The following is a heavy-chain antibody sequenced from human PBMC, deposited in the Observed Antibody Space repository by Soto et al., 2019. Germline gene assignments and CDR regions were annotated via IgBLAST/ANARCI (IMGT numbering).Heavy chain of an antibody. Sequence: GASVKVSCKASGDTFSSYTISWVRQAPGQGPEWMGGIIPIFGTANYAQKFQGRVTMTADKSTTTAYMELSSLRSEDSAVYYCARSKLDSGSYYSYGMDVWGQGTTVTVSS. J-gene: IGHJ6*02. V-gene: IGHV1-69*06. D-gene: IGHD1-26*01. CDR2: IIPIFGTA. CDR1: GDTFSSYT. CDR3: ARSKLDSGSYYSYGMDV.